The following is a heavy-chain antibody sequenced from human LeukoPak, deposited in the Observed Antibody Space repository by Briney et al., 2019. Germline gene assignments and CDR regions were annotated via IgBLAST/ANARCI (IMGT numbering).Heavy chain of an antibody. D-gene: IGHD6-13*01. CDR3: ARGRYSSSWYFYYYYMDV. CDR2: IYTSGST. J-gene: IGHJ6*03. V-gene: IGHV4-4*07. Sequence: SETLSLTCTVSGGSISSYYWSWIRQPAGKGLEWIGRIYTSGSTNYNPSLKSRVTMSVDTSKNQFSLKLSSVTAADTAVYYCARGRYSSSWYFYYYYMDVWGQGTTVTVSS. CDR1: GGSISSYY.